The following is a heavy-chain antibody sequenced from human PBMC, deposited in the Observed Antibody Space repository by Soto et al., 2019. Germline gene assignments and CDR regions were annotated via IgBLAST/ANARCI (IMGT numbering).Heavy chain of an antibody. CDR1: GYTFTSYD. V-gene: IGHV1-8*01. CDR2: MNPNSGNT. CDR3: ARGSDSSVWYGNWFDP. Sequence: QVQLVQSGAEVKKPGASVKVSCKASGYTFTSYDINWVRQATGQGLEWMGWMNPNSGNTGYAQKFQGRVTMTRNTSISTAYMELSSLRSEDTAVYYCARGSDSSVWYGNWFDPWGQGTLVTVSS. D-gene: IGHD6-19*01. J-gene: IGHJ5*02.